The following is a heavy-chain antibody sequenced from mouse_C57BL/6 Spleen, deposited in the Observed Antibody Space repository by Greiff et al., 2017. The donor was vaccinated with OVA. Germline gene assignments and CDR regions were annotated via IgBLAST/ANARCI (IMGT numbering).Heavy chain of an antibody. CDR3: ARAIYYYGRRGFAY. Sequence: EVQLQQSGPELVKPGASVKISCKASGYTFTDYYMNWVKQSPGKSLEWIGDINPNNGGTSSNQKFKGKAPLTVDKSSSTASMELRSLTSEDSAVYYYARAIYYYGRRGFAYWGQGTLVTVSA. J-gene: IGHJ3*01. CDR1: GYTFTDYY. V-gene: IGHV1-26*01. CDR2: INPNNGGT. D-gene: IGHD1-1*01.